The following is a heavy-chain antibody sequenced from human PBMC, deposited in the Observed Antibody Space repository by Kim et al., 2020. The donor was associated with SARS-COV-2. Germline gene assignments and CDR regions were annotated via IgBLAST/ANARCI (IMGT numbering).Heavy chain of an antibody. CDR1: GVSFNDYY. Sequence: SETLSLTCAVYGVSFNDYYWTWTRQPPGKGLEWIGEINHIGSTKYNPSLKSRVTMSVDTSKNQLSLKLSSVTAADTAMYYCAKHDARYCSGGNCWYFDYWGQGTLVTVSS. D-gene: IGHD2-15*01. V-gene: IGHV4-34*01. J-gene: IGHJ4*02. CDR3: AKHDARYCSGGNCWYFDY. CDR2: INHIGST.